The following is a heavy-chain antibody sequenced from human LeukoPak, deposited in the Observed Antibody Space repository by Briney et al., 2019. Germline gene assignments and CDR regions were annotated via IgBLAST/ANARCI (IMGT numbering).Heavy chain of an antibody. CDR3: ARVLGIAAAGTG. Sequence: QASETLSLTCTVSGYSISSGYYWGWIRQPPGKGLEWIGSIYHSGSTYYNPSLKSRVTISVDTSKNQFSLKLSSVTAADTAVYYCARVLGIAAAGTGWGQGTLVTVSS. CDR2: IYHSGST. CDR1: GYSISSGYY. V-gene: IGHV4-38-2*02. J-gene: IGHJ4*02. D-gene: IGHD6-13*01.